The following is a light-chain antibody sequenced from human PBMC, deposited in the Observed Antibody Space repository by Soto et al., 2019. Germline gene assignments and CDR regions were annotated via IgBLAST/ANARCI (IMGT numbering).Light chain of an antibody. V-gene: IGKV3-11*01. CDR2: DAS. Sequence: EIVLTQSPATLSLSPGERVTLSCRASQSVSSYLAWYQQKPGQAPRLLIYDASNRATGIPARFSGSGSETDFTLTISSLEPEDFAVYYCQQRSNWWTFGQGTKVEIK. CDR1: QSVSSY. J-gene: IGKJ1*01. CDR3: QQRSNWWT.